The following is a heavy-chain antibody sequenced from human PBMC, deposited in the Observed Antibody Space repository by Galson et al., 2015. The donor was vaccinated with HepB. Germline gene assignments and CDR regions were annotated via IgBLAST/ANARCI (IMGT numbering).Heavy chain of an antibody. V-gene: IGHV3-53*01. Sequence: SLRLSCAASGFTVSSNYMSWVRQAPGKGLEWVSVIYSGGSTYYADSVKGRFTISRDNSKNTLYLQMNSLRAEDTAVYYCARGGYCSGGSCYTRTSTYYYYGMDVWGQGTTVTVSS. D-gene: IGHD2-15*01. CDR1: GFTVSSNY. J-gene: IGHJ6*02. CDR3: ARGGYCSGGSCYTRTSTYYYYGMDV. CDR2: IYSGGST.